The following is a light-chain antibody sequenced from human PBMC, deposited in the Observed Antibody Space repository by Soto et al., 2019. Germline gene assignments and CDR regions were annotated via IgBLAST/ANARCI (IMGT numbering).Light chain of an antibody. J-gene: IGKJ5*01. V-gene: IGKV3D-15*02. CDR2: GAS. CDR3: QQYSDLPMT. Sequence: EVVMKQSAATLSVSPGERATLSCRASQTVGVRLAWYQHKPGQAPRLIIYGASRRATGIPDRFSGSASGTDFTLTISRLEPEDFAVYFCQQYSDLPMTFGQGTRLEIK. CDR1: QTVGVR.